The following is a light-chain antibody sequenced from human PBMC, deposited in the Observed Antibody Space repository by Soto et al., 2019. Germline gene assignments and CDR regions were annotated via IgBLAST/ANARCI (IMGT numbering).Light chain of an antibody. CDR1: SSSIGSNY. J-gene: IGLJ1*01. CDR2: NNN. CDR3: SSWDGRLSGYV. V-gene: IGLV1-47*02. Sequence: QSALTQPPSASGTPGQGVTISCSGSSSSIGSNYVYWYQQLPGTAPKLLIYNNNQRPSGVPDRFSASKSGTSASLAIRGLRSDDAADHYCSSWDGRLSGYVFGEGTKVTV.